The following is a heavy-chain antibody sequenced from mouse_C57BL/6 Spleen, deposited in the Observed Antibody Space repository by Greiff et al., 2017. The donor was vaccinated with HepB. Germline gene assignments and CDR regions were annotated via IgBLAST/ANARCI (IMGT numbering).Heavy chain of an antibody. CDR3: ARDYVSSYWTY. J-gene: IGHJ3*01. CDR1: GYTFTSYW. D-gene: IGHD1-1*01. V-gene: IGHV1-64*01. Sequence: VQLMESGAELVKPGASVKLSCKASGYTFTSYWMHWVKQRPGQGLEWIGMIHPNSGSTNYNEKFKSKATMTVDKSSSTSYMQLSSLTSEDSAVYYCARDYVSSYWTYWGQGTLVTVSA. CDR2: IHPNSGST.